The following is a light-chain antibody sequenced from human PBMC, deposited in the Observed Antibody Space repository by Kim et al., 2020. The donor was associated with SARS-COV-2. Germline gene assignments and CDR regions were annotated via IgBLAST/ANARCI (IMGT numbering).Light chain of an antibody. J-gene: IGKJ2*01. Sequence: DIQMTQSPSTLSASVGDRVTITCRASQSISSWLAWYQQKPGKAPKLLIYKTSSLESGVPSRFSGSGSGTEFTLTISSLQPDDFATYYCQQCNGYPYTFGQGTKLEI. V-gene: IGKV1-5*03. CDR1: QSISSW. CDR2: KTS. CDR3: QQCNGYPYT.